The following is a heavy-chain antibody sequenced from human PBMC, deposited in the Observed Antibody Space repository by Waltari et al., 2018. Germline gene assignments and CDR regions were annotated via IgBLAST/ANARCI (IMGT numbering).Heavy chain of an antibody. CDR1: GFTFGNSG. V-gene: IGHV3-23*01. CDR3: AKFGGSTRPYFYFDS. J-gene: IGHJ4*02. Sequence: EVLLLESGGGLVQPGGSLGLSCATSGFTFGNSGMSWVRQAPGKGLERVSAINAGGDFTYYTDSVKGRFTISRDNSRNTLFLQMDSLRGEDTAMYYCAKFGGSTRPYFYFDSWGRGALVTVSS. CDR2: INAGGDFT. D-gene: IGHD1-26*01.